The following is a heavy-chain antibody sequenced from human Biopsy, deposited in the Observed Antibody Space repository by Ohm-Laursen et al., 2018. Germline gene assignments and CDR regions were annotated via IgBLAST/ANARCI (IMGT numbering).Heavy chain of an antibody. CDR2: IYNTETT. Sequence: SETLSLTCTVSGGSISSSTTYYWAWLRQPPGKGLEWIGSIYNTETTFYNPSLKSRVTISVDTSTNQFSRKVSSVTAADTALYFCARHPTGFWFDPWGHGTLVTVSS. CDR1: GGSISSSTTYY. J-gene: IGHJ5*02. V-gene: IGHV4-39*01. CDR3: ARHPTGFWFDP.